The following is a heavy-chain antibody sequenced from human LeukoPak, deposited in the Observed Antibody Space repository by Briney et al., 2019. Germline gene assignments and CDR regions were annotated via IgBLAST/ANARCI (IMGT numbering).Heavy chain of an antibody. V-gene: IGHV1-46*01. CDR1: GGTFSSYA. J-gene: IGHJ5*02. CDR2: INPSGGST. D-gene: IGHD4-17*01. Sequence: ASVKVSCKASGGTFSSYAISWVRQAPGQGLEWMGIINPSGGSTSYAQKFQGRVTMTRDTSTSTVYMELSSLRSEDTAVYYCAREMTTVTTRKYNWFDPWGQGTLVTVSS. CDR3: AREMTTVTTRKYNWFDP.